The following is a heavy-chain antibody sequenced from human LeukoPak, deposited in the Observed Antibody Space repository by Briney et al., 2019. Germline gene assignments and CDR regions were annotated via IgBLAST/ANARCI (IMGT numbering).Heavy chain of an antibody. Sequence: PSETLSLTCTISGGSVSDYYWSWIRQSPGKGLEWIGYIYHTGSTSYSPSLKSRVTISADTSQNQFSLKLSSVTAADTAVYYCARSHYYGSGTWFDPWGQGTLVTVSS. J-gene: IGHJ5*02. CDR2: IYHTGST. V-gene: IGHV4-59*02. CDR1: GGSVSDYY. CDR3: ARSHYYGSGTWFDP. D-gene: IGHD3-10*01.